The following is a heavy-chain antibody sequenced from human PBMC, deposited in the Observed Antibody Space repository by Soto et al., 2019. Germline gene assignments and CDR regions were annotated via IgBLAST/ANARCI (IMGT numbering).Heavy chain of an antibody. Sequence: SETLSLTCAVYGGSFSGYYWSWIRQPPGKELEWIGEINHSGSTNYNPSLKSRVTISVDTSKNQFSLKLSSATAADTAVYYCARSGRGITMVRGVTPRRNGMDVWGQGTTVTVSS. J-gene: IGHJ6*02. V-gene: IGHV4-34*01. CDR1: GGSFSGYY. CDR3: ARSGRGITMVRGVTPRRNGMDV. D-gene: IGHD3-10*01. CDR2: INHSGST.